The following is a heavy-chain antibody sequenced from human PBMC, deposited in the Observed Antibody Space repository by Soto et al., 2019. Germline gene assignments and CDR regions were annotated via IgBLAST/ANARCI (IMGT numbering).Heavy chain of an antibody. V-gene: IGHV4-39*01. D-gene: IGHD2-21*02. Sequence: SEALSLTCTVSGGSISSSSYYWGWIRQPPGKGLEWIGSIYYSGSTYYNPSLKSRVTISVDTSKNQFSLKLSSVTAADTAVYYCARYAYCGCDCYWTYYFDYWGQGTLVTVSS. CDR3: ARYAYCGCDCYWTYYFDY. J-gene: IGHJ4*02. CDR1: GGSISSSSYY. CDR2: IYYSGST.